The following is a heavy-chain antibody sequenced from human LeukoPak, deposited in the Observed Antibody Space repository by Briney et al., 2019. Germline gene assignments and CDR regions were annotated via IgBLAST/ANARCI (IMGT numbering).Heavy chain of an antibody. CDR2: ISSSSSYI. CDR1: GFTFSSSA. CDR3: ARARGAVADFNWFDP. J-gene: IGHJ5*02. D-gene: IGHD6-19*01. Sequence: PGGSLRLSCAASGFTFSSSAMNWVRQAPGKGLEWVSSISSSSSYIYYADSVKGRFTISRDNAKNSLYLQMNSLRAEDTAVYYCARARGAVADFNWFDPWGQGTLVTVSS. V-gene: IGHV3-21*01.